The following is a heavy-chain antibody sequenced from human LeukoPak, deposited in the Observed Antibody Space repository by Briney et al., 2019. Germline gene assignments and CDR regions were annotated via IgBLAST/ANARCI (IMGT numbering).Heavy chain of an antibody. D-gene: IGHD3-10*01. V-gene: IGHV4-30-2*01. CDR3: ARAEEYGSGSYYFDY. J-gene: IGHJ4*02. Sequence: ASETLSLTCAVSGGSISSGAYSWSWIRQPPGKGLEWIGYIYHSGSTYYNPSLKSRVTISVDRSKNQFSLKLSSVTAADTAVYYCARAEEYGSGSYYFDYWGQGTLVTVSS. CDR1: GGSISSGAYS. CDR2: IYHSGST.